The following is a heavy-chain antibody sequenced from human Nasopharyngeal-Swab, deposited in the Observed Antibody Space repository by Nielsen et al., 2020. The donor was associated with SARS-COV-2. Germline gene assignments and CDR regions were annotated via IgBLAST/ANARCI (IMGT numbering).Heavy chain of an antibody. V-gene: IGHV3-33*01. Sequence: GGSLRLSCAASGFTFSNYGMHWARQAPGKGLEWVAVIWYDGSNKYYADSVKGRFTISRDNSKNTVYLQMNSLRAEDTAVYYCAAAPSGDYGGYWGQGTLVTVSS. J-gene: IGHJ4*02. CDR3: AAAPSGDYGGY. D-gene: IGHD4-23*01. CDR2: IWYDGSNK. CDR1: GFTFSNYG.